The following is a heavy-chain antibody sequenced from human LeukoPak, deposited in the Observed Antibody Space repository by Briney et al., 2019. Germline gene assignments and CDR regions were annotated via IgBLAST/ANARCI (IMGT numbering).Heavy chain of an antibody. D-gene: IGHD3-22*01. CDR2: MNPNSGNT. Sequence: ASVKVSCKASGYTFTSYDINWVRQATGQGLEWMGWMNPNSGNTGYAQKFQGRVTMTRNTSISTAYMELSSLRSEDTAVYYCARGQEAYYDSSGYSDYWGQGTLVTVSS. J-gene: IGHJ4*02. CDR3: ARGQEAYYDSSGYSDY. V-gene: IGHV1-8*01. CDR1: GYTFTSYD.